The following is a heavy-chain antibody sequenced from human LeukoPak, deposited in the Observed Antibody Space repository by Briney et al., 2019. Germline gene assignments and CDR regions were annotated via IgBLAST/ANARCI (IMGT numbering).Heavy chain of an antibody. J-gene: IGHJ5*02. CDR2: IYYSGST. CDR1: GGSISSSSYY. CDR3: ARGVSARFDP. V-gene: IGHV4-39*07. Sequence: SETLSLTCTVSGGSISSSSYYWGWIRQPPGKGLEWIGSIYYSGSTYYNPSLKSRVTILVDTSKNQFSLKLSSVTAADTAVYYCARGVSARFDPWGQGTLVTVSS.